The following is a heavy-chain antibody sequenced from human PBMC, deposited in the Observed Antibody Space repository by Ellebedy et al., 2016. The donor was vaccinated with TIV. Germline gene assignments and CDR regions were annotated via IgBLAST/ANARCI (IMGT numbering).Heavy chain of an antibody. J-gene: IGHJ4*02. CDR2: IYHSGST. CDR3: ARSPGYYYDSSGYDGGH. D-gene: IGHD3-22*01. CDR1: RGSISSYNW. Sequence: SETLSLTCAVSRGSISSYNWWSWVRQSPGTWLGWLGEIYHSGSTTYNPSPTSRVTISVDKSKNQFSLNLTSVTAADTAVYYCARSPGYYYDSSGYDGGHWGQGTLVTVSS. V-gene: IGHV4-4*02.